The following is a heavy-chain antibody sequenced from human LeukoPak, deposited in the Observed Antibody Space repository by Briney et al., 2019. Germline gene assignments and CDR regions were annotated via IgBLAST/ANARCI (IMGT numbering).Heavy chain of an antibody. J-gene: IGHJ5*02. CDR3: ARDRYCSSTSCSPNWFDP. D-gene: IGHD2-2*01. CDR2: ISSSSSYI. CDR1: GFTFSSYS. Sequence: GGSLRLFCAASGFTFSSYSMNWVRQAPGKGLEWVSSISSSSSYIYYADSVKGRFTISRDNAKNSLYLQMNSLRAEDTAVYYCARDRYCSSTSCSPNWFDPWGQGTLVTVSS. V-gene: IGHV3-21*01.